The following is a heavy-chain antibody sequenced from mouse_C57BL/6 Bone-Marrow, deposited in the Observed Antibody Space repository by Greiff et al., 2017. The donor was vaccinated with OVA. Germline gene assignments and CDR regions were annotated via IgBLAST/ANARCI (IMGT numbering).Heavy chain of an antibody. Sequence: VQLQQSGPELVRPGASVKISCTAPGYTFTSHWMQWVRQRPGQGLEWIGEIFPGSGSTYYNEKFKGKATRTVDTSSSTAYMQLSSLTSEDSAVYFCARSERGSSPLDYWGQGTTLTVSS. V-gene: IGHV1-56*01. CDR2: IFPGSGST. CDR3: ARSERGSSPLDY. CDR1: GYTFTSHW. J-gene: IGHJ2*01. D-gene: IGHD1-1*01.